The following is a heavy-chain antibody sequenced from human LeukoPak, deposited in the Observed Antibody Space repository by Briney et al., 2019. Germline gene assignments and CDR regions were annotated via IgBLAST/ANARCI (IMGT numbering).Heavy chain of an antibody. CDR1: GYTFTSYG. CDR3: ARDDAHVAAAAA. J-gene: IGHJ5*02. V-gene: IGHV1-46*01. CDR2: INPSGGST. D-gene: IGHD6-13*01. Sequence: ASVKVSCKASGYTFTSYGISWVRQAPGQGLEWMGIINPSGGSTSYAQKFQGRVTMTRDTSISTAYMELSRLRSDDTAVYYCARDDAHVAAAAAWGQGTLVTVSS.